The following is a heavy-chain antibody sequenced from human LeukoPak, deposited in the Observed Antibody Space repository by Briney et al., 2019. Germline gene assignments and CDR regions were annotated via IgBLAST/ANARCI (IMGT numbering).Heavy chain of an antibody. V-gene: IGHV3-48*04. D-gene: IGHD2-2*01. CDR3: ARGTWVGYCSSTSCSGSFDY. CDR2: ISSSGSTI. CDR1: GFTFSSYS. J-gene: IGHJ4*02. Sequence: GSLRLSCAASGFTFSSYSMNWVRQAPGKGLEWVSYISSSGSTIYYADSVKGRFTISRDNAKNSLYLQMNSLRAEDTAVYYCARGTWVGYCSSTSCSGSFDYWGQGTLVTVSS.